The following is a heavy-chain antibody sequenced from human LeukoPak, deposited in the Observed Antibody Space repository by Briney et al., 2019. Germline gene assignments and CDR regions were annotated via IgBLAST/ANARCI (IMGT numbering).Heavy chain of an antibody. Sequence: SGGPLRLSCAASGFTFSSYSMNWVRQAPGKGLEWVAFIRSDSSYIYYLESVKGRFTISRDNSKNTLYLQMHSLRPEDTALYYCVKDPSGAAASGSFDFWGQGTLVTVSS. D-gene: IGHD6-13*01. CDR2: IRSDSSYI. CDR1: GFTFSSYS. CDR3: VKDPSGAAASGSFDF. J-gene: IGHJ4*02. V-gene: IGHV3-30*02.